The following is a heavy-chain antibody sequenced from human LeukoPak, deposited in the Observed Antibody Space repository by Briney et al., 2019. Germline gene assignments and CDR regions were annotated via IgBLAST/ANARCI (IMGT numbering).Heavy chain of an antibody. CDR3: ARDQGSSSYLDY. CDR2: ISYDGSNK. J-gene: IGHJ4*02. V-gene: IGHV3-30*04. D-gene: IGHD6-13*01. CDR1: GFTFSSYA. Sequence: PGRSLRLSCAASGFTFSSYAMHWVRQAPGKGLEWVAVISYDGSNKYYADSVKGRFTFSRDNSKNTLYLQMNSLRAEDTAVYYCARDQGSSSYLDYWGQGTLVTVSS.